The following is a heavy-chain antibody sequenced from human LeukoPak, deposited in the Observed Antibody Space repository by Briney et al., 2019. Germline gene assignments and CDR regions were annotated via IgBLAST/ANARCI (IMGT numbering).Heavy chain of an antibody. V-gene: IGHV4-4*07. Sequence: PSETLSLTCTVSGGSISSYYWSWIRQPAGKGLEWIGRIYTSGSTNCNPSLKSRVTMSVDTSKNQFSLKLSSVTAADTAVYYCARDESTVTTWYYYGMDVWGQGTTVTVSS. D-gene: IGHD4-17*01. CDR3: ARDESTVTTWYYYGMDV. CDR2: IYTSGST. J-gene: IGHJ6*02. CDR1: GGSISSYY.